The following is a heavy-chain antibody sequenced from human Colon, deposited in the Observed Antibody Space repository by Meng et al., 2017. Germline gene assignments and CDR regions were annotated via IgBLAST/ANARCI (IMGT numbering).Heavy chain of an antibody. D-gene: IGHD3-22*01. V-gene: IGHV5-51*01. CDR3: AGGYYYEQSGYSFDH. J-gene: IGHJ4*02. CDR2: IYPGDSEI. CDR1: GYIFTNYW. Sequence: GESLKISCQGSGYIFTNYWVAWVRQMPGKGLEWMGIIYPGDSEIRYSPSFQGQVSISADKSISTSHLQWSSLKASDTAVYYCAGGYYYEQSGYSFDHWGQGTLVTVSS.